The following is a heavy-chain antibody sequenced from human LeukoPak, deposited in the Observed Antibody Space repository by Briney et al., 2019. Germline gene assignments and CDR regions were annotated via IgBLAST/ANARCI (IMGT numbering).Heavy chain of an antibody. CDR1: GSSINSGAYY. V-gene: IGHV4-31*03. J-gene: IGHJ4*02. D-gene: IGHD1-14*01. CDR2: IYYSGRT. CDR3: ARIQPETYYFDF. Sequence: SETLSLTCTVSGSSINSGAYYWSWIRQHPGKGLEWIGYIYYSGRTYYNPSLKSRLTISVDTSNNQFSLKLSSVSAADTAVYYCARIQPETYYFDFWGQGTLVTVSS.